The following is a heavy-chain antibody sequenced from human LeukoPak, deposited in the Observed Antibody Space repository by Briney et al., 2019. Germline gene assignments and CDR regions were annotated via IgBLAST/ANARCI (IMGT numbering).Heavy chain of an antibody. J-gene: IGHJ4*02. Sequence: PSETLSLTCTVSGGSISSNYWSWIRQHPGKGLEWIGYIYYSGSTYYNPSLKSRVTISVDTSKNQFSLKLSSVTAADTAVYYCARKGAAAEPQNYFDYWGQGTLVTVSS. CDR2: IYYSGST. V-gene: IGHV4-59*06. CDR3: ARKGAAAEPQNYFDY. CDR1: GGSISSNY. D-gene: IGHD6-13*01.